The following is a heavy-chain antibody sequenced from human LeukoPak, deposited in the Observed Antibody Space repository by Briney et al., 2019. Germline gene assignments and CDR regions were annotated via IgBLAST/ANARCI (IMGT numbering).Heavy chain of an antibody. V-gene: IGHV3-7*01. CDR3: ARDVGYFRFDY. J-gene: IGHJ4*02. CDR1: EFTFSNYW. D-gene: IGHD5-18*01. CDR2: IKEDGSDK. Sequence: GGSLRLSCAASEFTFSNYWMTWVRQAPGKGLEWVANIKEDGSDKYYVDSVKGRFTISRDNAKDSLYLQMNNLRAEDTAVYYCARDVGYFRFDYWGQGTLVTVSS.